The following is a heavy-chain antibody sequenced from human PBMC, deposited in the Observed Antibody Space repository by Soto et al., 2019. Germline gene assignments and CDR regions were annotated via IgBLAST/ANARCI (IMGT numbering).Heavy chain of an antibody. D-gene: IGHD3-9*01. CDR1: GGSISSSSYY. Sequence: QLQLQESGPGLVKPSETLSLTCTVSGGSISSSSYYWGWIRQPPGKGLEWIGSIYYSGSTYYNPSLKSRVTIPVDTPKSPFSLNLSSVTAAVTPVYHCARDPRYFDWLPPYYFDYWGQGTLVTDSS. V-gene: IGHV4-39*02. CDR3: ARDPRYFDWLPPYYFDY. CDR2: IYYSGST. J-gene: IGHJ4*02.